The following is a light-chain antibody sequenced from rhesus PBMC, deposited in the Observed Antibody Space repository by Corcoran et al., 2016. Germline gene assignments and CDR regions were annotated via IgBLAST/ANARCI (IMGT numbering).Light chain of an antibody. CDR2: VAS. V-gene: IGKV1-18*01. J-gene: IGKJ3*01. CDR1: QGITNE. CDR3: QHYYSTPFT. Sequence: DIQMTQSPSSLSAFVGDRVTITCRASQGITNELAWYQQKRGENPKLLIYVASSLERGIPSRFSGGGTGTVYTLPISRLQPEDFATYYCQHYYSTPFTFGPGTKLDIK.